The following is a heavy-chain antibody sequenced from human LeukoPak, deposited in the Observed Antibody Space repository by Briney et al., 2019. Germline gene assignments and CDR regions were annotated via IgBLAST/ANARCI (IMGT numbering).Heavy chain of an antibody. V-gene: IGHV6-1*01. CDR3: ARGFALDF. Sequence: SQTLSLTCDISGDTVSSNSAAWNWITQSPSRGLEWLGRTCYRSKWYYDYAVSVKSRITISPDTTKNQFSLQLNSVTADDTAVYYCARGFALDFWGQGTMVTVSS. CDR1: GDTVSSNSAA. J-gene: IGHJ3*01. CDR2: TCYRSKWYY.